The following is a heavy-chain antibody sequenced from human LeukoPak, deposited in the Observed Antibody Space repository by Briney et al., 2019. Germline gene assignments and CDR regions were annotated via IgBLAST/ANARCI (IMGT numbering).Heavy chain of an antibody. CDR2: IYPGDSDT. J-gene: IGHJ3*02. V-gene: IGHV5-51*01. CDR1: GYSFTSYW. D-gene: IGHD6-19*01. CDR3: ARHQAPYSSGWYWDDAFDI. Sequence: HGESLKISCKGSGYSFTSYWIGWVRQMPGKGLEWMGIIYPGDSDTRYSPSFQGQVTISADKSISTAYLQWSSLKASDTAMYYCARHQAPYSSGWYWDDAFDIWGQGTMVTVSS.